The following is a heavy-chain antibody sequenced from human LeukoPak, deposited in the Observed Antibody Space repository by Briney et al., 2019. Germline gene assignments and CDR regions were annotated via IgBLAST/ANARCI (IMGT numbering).Heavy chain of an antibody. CDR3: ARTRDYGEFDY. Sequence: SETLSLTCTVSGDSVSSDTYYWSWIRQPPGKGLEWIGYIYYSGSTNYNPSLKSRVTISVGTSKNQFSLKLSSVTAADTAVYYCARTRDYGEFDYWGQGTLVTVSS. V-gene: IGHV4-61*01. J-gene: IGHJ4*02. D-gene: IGHD4-17*01. CDR2: IYYSGST. CDR1: GDSVSSDTYY.